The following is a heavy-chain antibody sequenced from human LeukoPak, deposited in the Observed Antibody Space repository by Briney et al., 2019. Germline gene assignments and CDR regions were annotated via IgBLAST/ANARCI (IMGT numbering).Heavy chain of an antibody. V-gene: IGHV3-30*04. CDR2: LSYDGRNQ. Sequence: PGGSLRLSCAASGFTFSNYAMHWVRQAPGKGLEWVAVLSYDGRNQYYADAVKGRFTVSRDKSKSTLYLQMNSLRGEDTAVYNCARYGAFLDYWGRGTLVTAST. D-gene: IGHD3-3*02. CDR3: ARYGAFLDY. CDR1: GFTFSNYA. J-gene: IGHJ4*02.